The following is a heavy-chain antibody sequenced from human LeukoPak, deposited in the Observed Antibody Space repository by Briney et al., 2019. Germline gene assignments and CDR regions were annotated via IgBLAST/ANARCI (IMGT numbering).Heavy chain of an antibody. J-gene: IGHJ3*02. V-gene: IGHV4-30-4*08. CDR3: ARATITMAVGVPADAFDI. CDR1: GGSITSYY. D-gene: IGHD3-22*01. Sequence: PSETLSLTCTVSGGSITSYYWSWIRQPPGKGLEWIGYIYYSGNTYYNPSLKSRVTISVDRSKNQFSLKQSSVTAADTAVYYCARATITMAVGVPADAFDIWGQGTMVTVSS. CDR2: IYYSGNT.